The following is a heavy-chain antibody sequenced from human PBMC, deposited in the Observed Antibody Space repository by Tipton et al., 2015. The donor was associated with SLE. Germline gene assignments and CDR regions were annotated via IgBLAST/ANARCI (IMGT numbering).Heavy chain of an antibody. CDR3: AKPIVGAFWYFDL. CDR1: GFTVSSNY. J-gene: IGHJ2*01. V-gene: IGHV3-53*01. CDR2: IYSGGST. D-gene: IGHD1-26*01. Sequence: SLRLSCAASGFTVSSNYMSWVRQAPGKGLEWVSVIYSGGSTYYADSVKGRFTISRDNSKNTLYLQMNSLRAEDTAVYYCAKPIVGAFWYFDLWGRGTLVTVSS.